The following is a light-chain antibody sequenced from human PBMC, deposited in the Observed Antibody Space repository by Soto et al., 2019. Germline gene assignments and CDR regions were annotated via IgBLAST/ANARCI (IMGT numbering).Light chain of an antibody. CDR2: DAS. Sequence: EIVLTQSPATLSLSPGERATLSCRAGQSVGGYLDWYQQKPGQAPRLLIYDASNRASGIPARFSGSGSGTDFTLTFSSLEPEDLAVYYCQQRSNWPPITFGVFTQVEI. J-gene: IGKJ4*01. V-gene: IGKV3-11*01. CDR3: QQRSNWPPIT. CDR1: QSVGGY.